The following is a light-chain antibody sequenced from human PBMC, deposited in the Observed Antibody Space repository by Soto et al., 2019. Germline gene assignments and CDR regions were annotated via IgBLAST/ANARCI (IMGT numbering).Light chain of an antibody. J-gene: IGKJ1*01. V-gene: IGKV1-5*03. CDR2: EAS. CDR3: QHYKESST. CDR1: QSSSSW. Sequence: DIQMTQSPSTLSASVGDRVTITCRASQSSSSWLAWYQQKPGKAPKLLIYEASSSQIGVPPRFSGSGFGTEFTLTISRLQPEDFATYYCQHYKESSTFGQGTRLEIK.